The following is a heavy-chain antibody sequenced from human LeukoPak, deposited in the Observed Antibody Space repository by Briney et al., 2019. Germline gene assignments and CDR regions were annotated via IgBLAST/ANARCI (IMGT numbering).Heavy chain of an antibody. CDR3: AREKGYYGSGEEFDP. V-gene: IGHV1-46*01. J-gene: IGHJ5*02. Sequence: GASVKVSCKASGYTFTSYYMHWVRQAPGQGLEWMGIINPSGGSTSYAQKFQGRVTMTRDTSTSTVYMELSSLRSEDTAVYYWAREKGYYGSGEEFDPWGQGTLVTVSS. D-gene: IGHD3-10*01. CDR1: GYTFTSYY. CDR2: INPSGGST.